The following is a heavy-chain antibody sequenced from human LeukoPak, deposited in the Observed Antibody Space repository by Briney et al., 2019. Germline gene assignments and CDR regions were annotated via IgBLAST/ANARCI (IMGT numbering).Heavy chain of an antibody. CDR3: TTDLAYCSSTSCPDDYYYYYMDV. J-gene: IGHJ6*03. CDR2: IKSKTDGGTT. Sequence: PGGSLRLSCAASGFTFSNAWMSWVRQAPGKGLEWVGRIKSKTDGGTTDYAAPVKGRSTISRDDSKNTLYLQMNSLKTEDTAVYYCTTDLAYCSSTSCPDDYYYYYMDVWGKGTTVTVSS. D-gene: IGHD2-2*01. V-gene: IGHV3-15*01. CDR1: GFTFSNAW.